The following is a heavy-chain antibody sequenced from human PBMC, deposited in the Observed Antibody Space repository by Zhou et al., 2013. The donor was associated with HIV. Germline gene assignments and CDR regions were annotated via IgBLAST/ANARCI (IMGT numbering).Heavy chain of an antibody. J-gene: IGHJ4*02. V-gene: IGHV1-8*01. CDR3: AGYSSGYNWLRY. Sequence: QVQLVQSGAEVKKPGASVKVSCKASGYTFTGHDVNWVRQTRGQGLEWMGWMNPNSGYTVYVQKFQGRVSMTADTSISTAYMELSGLTSEDTAVYYCAGYSSGYNWLRYWGQGTLVTVSS. CDR2: MNPNSGYT. CDR1: GYTFTGHD. D-gene: IGHD3-22*01.